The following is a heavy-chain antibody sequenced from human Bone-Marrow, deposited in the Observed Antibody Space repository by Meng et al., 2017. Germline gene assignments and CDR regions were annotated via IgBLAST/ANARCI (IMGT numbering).Heavy chain of an antibody. J-gene: IGHJ2*01. CDR3: ARGRVTTVTTPNWYFDL. V-gene: IGHV4-34*01. Sequence: GECLLQLSDTLAFTFAVYGGSFSGYYWSWIRQPPVKGMGWIGEINHSGSTNYNPSRKSRVTISVDTSKNQFSLKLSSVTAADTAVYYCARGRVTTVTTPNWYFDLWGRGTLVTVSS. CDR2: INHSGST. D-gene: IGHD4-17*01. CDR1: GGSFSGYY.